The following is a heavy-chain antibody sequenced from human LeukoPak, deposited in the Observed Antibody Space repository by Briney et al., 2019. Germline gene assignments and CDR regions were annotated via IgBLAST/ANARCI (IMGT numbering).Heavy chain of an antibody. Sequence: SETLSLTCTVSGGSISSSSYYWGWIRQPPGKGLEWIGSIYYSGSTYYNPSLKSRVTISVDTSKNQFSLKLSSVTAADTAVYYCAREGYSGSYYYYYYMDVWGKGTTVTIS. CDR3: AREGYSGSYYYYYYMDV. J-gene: IGHJ6*03. CDR2: IYYSGST. V-gene: IGHV4-39*07. D-gene: IGHD1-26*01. CDR1: GGSISSSSYY.